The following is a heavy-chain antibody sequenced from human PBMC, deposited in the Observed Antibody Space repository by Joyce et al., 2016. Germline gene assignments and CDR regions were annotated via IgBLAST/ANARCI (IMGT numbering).Heavy chain of an antibody. CDR1: GFTFSSYS. CDR3: ARSSYTNGIFDY. Sequence: EVQLVESGGGLVKPGGSLRLSCAASGFTFSSYSMSWVRQAPGKGLDGVSSLSSSISYIKYTDSVKGRFTISRNNAKNSLYLQMNSLRVEDTAVYYCARSSYTNGIFDYWGQGTLVTVSS. D-gene: IGHD2-8*01. CDR2: LSSSISYI. J-gene: IGHJ4*02. V-gene: IGHV3-21*01.